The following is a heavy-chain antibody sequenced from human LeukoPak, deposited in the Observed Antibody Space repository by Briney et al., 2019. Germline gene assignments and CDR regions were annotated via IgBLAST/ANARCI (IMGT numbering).Heavy chain of an antibody. D-gene: IGHD3-10*01. CDR2: IYTSGTT. CDR3: GREVYGSARQIDY. CDR1: DGSISSYF. J-gene: IGHJ4*02. V-gene: IGHV4-4*07. Sequence: PSETLSLTCTVSDGSISSYFWSWIRQPAGKGLEWIGRIYTSGTTNYNPSLKSRVTMSVDTSKNQFSLQLSSVTAADTAVYYCGREVYGSARQIDYWGQGTLVTVSS.